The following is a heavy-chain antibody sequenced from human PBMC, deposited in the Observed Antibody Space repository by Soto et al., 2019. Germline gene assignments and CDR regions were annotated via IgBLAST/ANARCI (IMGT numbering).Heavy chain of an antibody. Sequence: EVQVVESGGDLVQPGGSLRLSCAASGFTVSDDYMNWVRQAPWKGLEWVSGIYRGGGRYYADSVKGRFTISRDNSKNMVYLQMNSLRAEDTAVYYCARDPGDRNGMSVWGQGTTVTVSS. CDR2: IYRGGGR. J-gene: IGHJ6*02. CDR3: ARDPGDRNGMSV. V-gene: IGHV3-66*01. D-gene: IGHD1-26*01. CDR1: GFTVSDDY.